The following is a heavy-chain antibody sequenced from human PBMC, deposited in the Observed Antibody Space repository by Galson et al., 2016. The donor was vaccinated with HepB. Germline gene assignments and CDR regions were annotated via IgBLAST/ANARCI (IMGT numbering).Heavy chain of an antibody. Sequence: SLRLSCAASGFTFSSYPINWVRQAPGKGLEWVSYISRSSSSIYYADSVKGRFPISRDAAKNLLYRQMSSLRAEDTAVYFCARGLGDFWSGVRSRGAMDVWGQGTTVTVSS. CDR2: ISRSSSSI. CDR3: ARGLGDFWSGVRSRGAMDV. CDR1: GFTFSSYP. J-gene: IGHJ6*02. D-gene: IGHD3-3*01. V-gene: IGHV3-48*04.